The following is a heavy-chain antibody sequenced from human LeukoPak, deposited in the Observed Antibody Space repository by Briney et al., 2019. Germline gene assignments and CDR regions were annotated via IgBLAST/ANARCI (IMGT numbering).Heavy chain of an antibody. J-gene: IGHJ4*02. D-gene: IGHD3-10*01. V-gene: IGHV3-30-3*01. CDR3: ARGYGSAQYYFDY. Sequence: QSGRSLRLSCAASGFTFSGYAIHWVRQAPGKGLEWVAVISSGGSNTLYADSVKGRFTISRDNSKNTLYLQMNSLRAEDTAVFYCARGYGSAQYYFDYWGQGTLLTVAS. CDR2: ISSGGSNT. CDR1: GFTFSGYA.